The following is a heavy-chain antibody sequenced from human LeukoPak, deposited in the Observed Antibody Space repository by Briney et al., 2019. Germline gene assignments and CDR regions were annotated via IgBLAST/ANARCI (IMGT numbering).Heavy chain of an antibody. Sequence: ASVTVSCKASGYTFTGYYMHWVRQAPGQGLEWMGWINPNSGGTNYAQKFQGRVTLTRDTSISTAYMELSRLRSDDTAVYYCARAAGIIGDAFDIRGQGTMVTVSS. CDR3: ARAAGIIGDAFDI. CDR1: GYTFTGYY. J-gene: IGHJ3*02. V-gene: IGHV1-2*02. CDR2: INPNSGGT. D-gene: IGHD3-10*01.